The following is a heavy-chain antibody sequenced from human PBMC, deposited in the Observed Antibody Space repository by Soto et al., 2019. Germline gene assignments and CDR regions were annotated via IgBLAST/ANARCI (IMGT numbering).Heavy chain of an antibody. CDR3: ASGRRGMYGLDV. CDR2: AYYRSRWYN. D-gene: IGHD1-26*01. CDR1: GDNVSSNSSA. V-gene: IGHV6-1*01. Sequence: QTLSLTCAISGDNVSSNSSAWNWIRQSPSRGLEWLGRAYYRSRWYNDYGGSVKGRITINPDTSKNQFSLQLNSVTPEDTAVYYCASGRRGMYGLDVWGQGNTVTVYS. J-gene: IGHJ6*02.